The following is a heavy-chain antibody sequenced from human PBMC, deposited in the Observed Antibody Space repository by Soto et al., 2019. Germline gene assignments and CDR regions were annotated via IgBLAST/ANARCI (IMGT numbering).Heavy chain of an antibody. V-gene: IGHV4-34*01. J-gene: IGHJ4*02. D-gene: IGHD3-3*01. CDR1: GGSFSGYY. CDR2: INHSGST. Sequence: SETLSLTCAVYGGSFSGYYWSWIRQPPGKGLEWIGEINHSGSTNYNPSLKSRVTISVDKSKNQFSLKLSSVTAADTAVYYCAREGDFWSGYPTQWGQGTLVTVSS. CDR3: AREGDFWSGYPTQ.